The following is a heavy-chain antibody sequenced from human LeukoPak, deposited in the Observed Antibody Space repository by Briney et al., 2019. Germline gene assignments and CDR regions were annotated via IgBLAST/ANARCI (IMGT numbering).Heavy chain of an antibody. Sequence: ASVKVSCKASGYTFTSYYMHWARQAPGQGLEWMGIINPSGGSTSYAQKFQGRVTMTRDTSTSTVYMELSSLRSEDTAVYYCARATGYDILTGYSRGFDYWGQGTLVTVSS. V-gene: IGHV1-46*01. CDR1: GYTFTSYY. D-gene: IGHD3-9*01. CDR2: INPSGGST. J-gene: IGHJ4*02. CDR3: ARATGYDILTGYSRGFDY.